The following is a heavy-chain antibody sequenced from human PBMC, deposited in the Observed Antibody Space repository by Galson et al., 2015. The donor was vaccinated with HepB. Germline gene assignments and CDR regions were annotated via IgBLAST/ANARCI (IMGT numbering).Heavy chain of an antibody. CDR1: GDSVSRNSVA. V-gene: IGHV6-1*01. CDR3: ARDRVLFFGLTDKARGGLQRVNWFDA. J-gene: IGHJ5*02. CDR2: IYYRSKWYN. D-gene: IGHD2-8*02. Sequence: CAISGDSVSRNSVAWNWIRQSPSRGLEWLGRIYYRSKWYNDYAMSVKSRIIINPDTPKNQFSLQLKSASPEDTAVYYCARDRVLFFGLTDKARGGLQRVNWFDAWGQGTPVTVSS.